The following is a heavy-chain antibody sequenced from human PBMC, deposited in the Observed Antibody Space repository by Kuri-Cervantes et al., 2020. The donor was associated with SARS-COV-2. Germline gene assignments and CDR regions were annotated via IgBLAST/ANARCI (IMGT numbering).Heavy chain of an antibody. J-gene: IGHJ4*02. V-gene: IGHV3-66*02. Sequence: GESLKISCAASGFTFSSYAMSWVRQAPGKGLEWVSVIYSGGSTYYADSVKGRFTISRDNSKNTLYLQMNSLRAEDTAVYYCVGETDTAMAFFDYWGQGTLVTVSS. CDR1: GFTFSSYA. D-gene: IGHD5-18*01. CDR3: VGETDTAMAFFDY. CDR2: IYSGGST.